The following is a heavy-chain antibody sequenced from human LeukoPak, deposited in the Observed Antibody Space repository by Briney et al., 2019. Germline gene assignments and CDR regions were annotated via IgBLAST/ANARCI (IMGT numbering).Heavy chain of an antibody. J-gene: IGHJ6*04. CDR2: IIPIFGTA. CDR1: GGTFSSYA. Sequence: SVKVSCKASGGTFSSYAISWVRQAPGQGLEWMGGIIPIFGTANYAQKFQGRVTITADESTSTAYMELSSLRSGDTAVYYCARDLTGDYYYYGMDVWGKGTTVTVSS. D-gene: IGHD7-27*01. CDR3: ARDLTGDYYYYGMDV. V-gene: IGHV1-69*13.